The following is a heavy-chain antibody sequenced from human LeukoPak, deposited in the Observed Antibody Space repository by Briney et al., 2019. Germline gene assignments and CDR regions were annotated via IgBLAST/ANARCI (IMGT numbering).Heavy chain of an antibody. CDR2: INAGNGYA. J-gene: IGHJ3*02. Sequence: GASVKVSCKASGYTFTNYAMHWVRQAPGQRLEWMGWINAGNGYAKYSQKFQGRVTITRDTSATTAYMELSSLRSEDTAVYYCATFSWLLFAFDIWGQGTMVTASS. CDR1: GYTFTNYA. V-gene: IGHV1-3*01. D-gene: IGHD3-3*01. CDR3: ATFSWLLFAFDI.